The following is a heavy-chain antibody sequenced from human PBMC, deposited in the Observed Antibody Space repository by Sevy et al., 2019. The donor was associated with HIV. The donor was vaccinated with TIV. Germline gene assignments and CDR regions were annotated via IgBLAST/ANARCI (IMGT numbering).Heavy chain of an antibody. CDR2: VNSDGSST. V-gene: IGHV3-74*01. D-gene: IGHD2-15*01. CDR1: GFTFSSYW. CDR3: VAANTWQDY. J-gene: IGHJ4*02. Sequence: GGSLRLSCAASGFTFSSYWMHWVRQAPGKGPVWVSGVNSDGSSTNYADSVKGRFTMSRDSAKNTLYLQMNSLRAEDTAVYFCVAANTWQDYWRQGTLVTVS.